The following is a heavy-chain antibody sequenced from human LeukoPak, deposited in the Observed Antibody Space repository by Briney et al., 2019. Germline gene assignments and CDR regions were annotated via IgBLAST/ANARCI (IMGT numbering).Heavy chain of an antibody. CDR3: KSGGAAPGSFDY. Sequence: GGSLRLSCAASGFTFSSYWMSWMRQAPGKGLEWVANIKYDGNEEYYVDSVKGRFTISRDNAKNSLYLQLNSLRVEDTAVYYCKSGGAAPGSFDYWGQGTLVTVS. J-gene: IGHJ4*02. CDR2: IKYDGNEE. D-gene: IGHD1-1*01. CDR1: GFTFSSYW. V-gene: IGHV3-7*01.